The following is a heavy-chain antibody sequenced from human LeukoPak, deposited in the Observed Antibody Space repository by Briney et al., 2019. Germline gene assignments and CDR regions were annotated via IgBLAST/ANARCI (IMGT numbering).Heavy chain of an antibody. V-gene: IGHV3-7*03. CDR3: AREGPYGDYLNY. CDR1: GFTFSNYW. D-gene: IGHD4-17*01. CDR2: INQDGSET. J-gene: IGHJ4*02. Sequence: GGSLRLPCEASGFTFSNYWMSWVRQAPGKGLEWVANINQDGSETYYVDSVKGQFTISRDNAKNSLYLQMSGLRAEDTAVYFCAREGPYGDYLNYWGQGTLVTVSS.